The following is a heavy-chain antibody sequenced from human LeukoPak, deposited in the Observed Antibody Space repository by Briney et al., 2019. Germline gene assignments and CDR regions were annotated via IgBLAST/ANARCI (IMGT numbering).Heavy chain of an antibody. CDR3: ARTDYDSGSSFDY. J-gene: IGHJ4*02. V-gene: IGHV4-38-2*02. CDR1: GYSISSGYY. D-gene: IGHD3-10*01. Sequence: SETLSLTCTVSGYSISSGYYWGWLRQPPGRGLEWIGTIYHSGSTYYNPSLKSRVTISVDTSKNQFSLKLSSVTAADTAVYYCARTDYDSGSSFDYWGQGTLVTVSS. CDR2: IYHSGST.